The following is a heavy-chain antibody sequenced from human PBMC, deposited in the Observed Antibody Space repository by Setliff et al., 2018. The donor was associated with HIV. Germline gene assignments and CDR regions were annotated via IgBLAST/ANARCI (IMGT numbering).Heavy chain of an antibody. D-gene: IGHD3-22*01. Sequence: GASVKVSCKVSGDTLSEVSMHWVRQAPGKGLEWMGGFDPEDEETIYAQNFQGRVTMTEDTSTDTAYMELSSLRSKDSAMYYCATAYFYDSSGYWYVFDIWGQGTMVTVSS. CDR2: FDPEDEET. CDR1: GDTLSEVS. J-gene: IGHJ3*02. V-gene: IGHV1-24*01. CDR3: ATAYFYDSSGYWYVFDI.